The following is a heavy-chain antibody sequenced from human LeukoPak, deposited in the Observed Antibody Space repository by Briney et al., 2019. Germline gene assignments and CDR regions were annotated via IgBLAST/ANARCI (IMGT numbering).Heavy chain of an antibody. CDR3: AKALVVFYYYYGMDV. Sequence: PGGSLRLSCAASGITVSSNYMSWVRQAPGKGLEWVSVLDTGGNTNYADSVKGRFTISRDNSKNTLYLQMNSLRAEDTAVYYCAKALVVFYYYYGMDVWGQGTTVTVSS. CDR2: LDTGGNT. J-gene: IGHJ6*02. CDR1: GITVSSNY. D-gene: IGHD2-2*01. V-gene: IGHV3-53*05.